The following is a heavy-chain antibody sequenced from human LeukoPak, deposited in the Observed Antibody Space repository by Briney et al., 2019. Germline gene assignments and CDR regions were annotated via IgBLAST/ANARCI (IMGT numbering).Heavy chain of an antibody. J-gene: IGHJ4*02. CDR1: GFTSSPYW. CDR3: VRGGSIEGSRYYPDY. Sequence: GRSLRLSCVASGFTSSPYWMAWIRQSPGQGLQFVANIISDGREINHVDSVKGRFTISRDTAKNSLYLQMISLRAEDTAVYFFVRGGSIEGSRYYPDYWGQGTLVTVS. D-gene: IGHD3-22*01. CDR2: IISDGREI. V-gene: IGHV3-7*01.